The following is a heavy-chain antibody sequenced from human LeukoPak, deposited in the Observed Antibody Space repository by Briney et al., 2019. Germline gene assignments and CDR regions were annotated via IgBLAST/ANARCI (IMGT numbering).Heavy chain of an antibody. D-gene: IGHD1-26*01. V-gene: IGHV3-23*01. CDR2: ISGSGGGT. Sequence: GGSLRLSCAASGFTFSSYAMNWVRQAPGKGLEWVSAISGSGGGTYYADSVKGRFTISRDNSKNTLYLQMNSLRVEDTAVYYCAKASGNYLFDYWGQGTLVTVSS. CDR3: AKASGNYLFDY. CDR1: GFTFSSYA. J-gene: IGHJ4*02.